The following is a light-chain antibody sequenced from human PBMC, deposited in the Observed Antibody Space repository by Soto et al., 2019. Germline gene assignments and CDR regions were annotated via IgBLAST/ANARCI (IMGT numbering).Light chain of an antibody. CDR3: QQYNSWLLQYT. J-gene: IGKJ2*01. CDR1: QSVSSN. Sequence: EIVMTQSPATLSVSPGERATLSCRASQSVSSNLAWYQQKPGQAPRLLIYGASTRATGIPVRFSGSGSGTEFTLTVSSLHSEDFAVCYCQQYNSWLLQYTFGQGTKVEIK. CDR2: GAS. V-gene: IGKV3-15*01.